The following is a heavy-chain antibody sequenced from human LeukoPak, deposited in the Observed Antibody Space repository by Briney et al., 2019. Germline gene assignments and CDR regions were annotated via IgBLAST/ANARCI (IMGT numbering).Heavy chain of an antibody. Sequence: PSETLSLTCTVSGGSITGYYWNWIRQPAGQGLEWLGRVYSSGVGNYNPSLTSRVTMSVDTSKNQFSLKLTSLTAADTAVYYCARGWFDPWGQGTLVTVSS. V-gene: IGHV4-4*07. CDR2: VYSSGVG. J-gene: IGHJ5*02. CDR1: GGSITGYY. CDR3: ARGWFDP.